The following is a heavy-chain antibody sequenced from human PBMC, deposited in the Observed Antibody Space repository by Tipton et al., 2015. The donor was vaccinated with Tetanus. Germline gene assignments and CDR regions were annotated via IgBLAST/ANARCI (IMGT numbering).Heavy chain of an antibody. J-gene: IGHJ4*02. D-gene: IGHD2-15*01. CDR3: ATSGGDCSGGSCYSV. Sequence: QLVQSGAEVKKPGESLKISCKGSGYTFTSYWIGWVRQMPGKGLEWMGILYPGDSDTRYSPPFQGQVTISADKSISTAYLHWSSRRASDTAIYYCATSGGDCSGGSCYSVWGQGTLVTVSS. CDR2: LYPGDSDT. V-gene: IGHV5-51*03. CDR1: GYTFTSYW.